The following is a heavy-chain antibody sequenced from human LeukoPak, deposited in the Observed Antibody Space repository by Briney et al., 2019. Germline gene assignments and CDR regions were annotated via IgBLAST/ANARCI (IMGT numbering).Heavy chain of an antibody. V-gene: IGHV5-51*01. Sequence: GESLKISCKVSGYSFTGYWIGWVRQMPGKGLEWMGIIYPGDSDTRYSPSFQGQVTISADKSSSTTYLQWSTLKASDTAMYYCARPYSTGWYPFDYWGQGTLVTVSS. CDR1: GYSFTGYW. J-gene: IGHJ4*02. D-gene: IGHD6-19*01. CDR3: ARPYSTGWYPFDY. CDR2: IYPGDSDT.